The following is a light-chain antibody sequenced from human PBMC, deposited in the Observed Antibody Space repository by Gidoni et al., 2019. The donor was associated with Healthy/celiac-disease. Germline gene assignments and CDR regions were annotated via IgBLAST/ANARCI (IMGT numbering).Light chain of an antibody. V-gene: IGKV2-28*01. CDR2: LGS. CDR3: MQALQTPRT. CDR1: QSLLHSNGYTY. Sequence: DIVMTQSPLSLPVTPGEPASISCRSSQSLLHSNGYTYLDWYLQKPGQSPQLLIYLGSNRASGVPDRFSGSGPGTDFTLKISRVEAEDVGVYYCMQALQTPRTFGQGTKVEIK. J-gene: IGKJ1*01.